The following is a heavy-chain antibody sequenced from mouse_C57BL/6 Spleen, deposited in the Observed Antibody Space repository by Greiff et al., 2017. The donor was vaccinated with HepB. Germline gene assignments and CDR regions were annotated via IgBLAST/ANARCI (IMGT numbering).Heavy chain of an antibody. CDR1: GYTFTSYW. J-gene: IGHJ2*01. Sequence: VKLQQPGAELVKPGASVKLSCKASGYTFTSYWMQWVKQRPGQGLEWIGEIDPSDSYTNYNQKFKGKATLTVDTSSSTAYMQLSSLTSEDSAVYYCARSDSNYFDYWGQGTTLTVSS. D-gene: IGHD2-5*01. V-gene: IGHV1-50*01. CDR2: IDPSDSYT. CDR3: ARSDSNYFDY.